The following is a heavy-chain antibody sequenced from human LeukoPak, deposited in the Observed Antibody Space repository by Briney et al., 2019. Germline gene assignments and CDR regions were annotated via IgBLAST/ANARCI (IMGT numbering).Heavy chain of an antibody. J-gene: IGHJ4*02. CDR2: INHSGST. Sequence: PSETLSLTCAVYGGSFGGYYWSWIRQPPGKGLEWIGEINHSGSTNYNPSLKSRVTISVDTSKNQFSLKLSPVTAADTAVYYCARGTPSELRYFDWLLTFDYWGQGTLVTVSS. CDR1: GGSFGGYY. D-gene: IGHD3-9*01. V-gene: IGHV4-34*01. CDR3: ARGTPSELRYFDWLLTFDY.